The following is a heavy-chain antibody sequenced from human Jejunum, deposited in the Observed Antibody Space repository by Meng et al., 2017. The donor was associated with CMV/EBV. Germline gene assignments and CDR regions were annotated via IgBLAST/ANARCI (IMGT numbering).Heavy chain of an antibody. V-gene: IGHV5-51*01. Sequence: TSSWIGWVRQMPGRGLEWMGIIHPYDSDTRYSPSFQGQVSISVDYSISTTYLQRSSLEASDTAIYYCARGGTYDFWTTYFSFLFDYWGQGTPVTVSS. CDR2: IHPYDSDT. D-gene: IGHD3-3*01. CDR3: ARGGTYDFWTTYFSFLFDY. J-gene: IGHJ4*02. CDR1: TSSW.